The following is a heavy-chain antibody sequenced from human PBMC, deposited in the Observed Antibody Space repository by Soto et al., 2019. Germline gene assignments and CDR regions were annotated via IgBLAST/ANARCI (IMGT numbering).Heavy chain of an antibody. D-gene: IGHD4-17*01. CDR2: ISYDGSNK. CDR3: AKDREVTSNYYYYGMDV. V-gene: IGHV3-30*18. J-gene: IGHJ6*02. CDR1: GFTFSRPV. Sequence: GVPLRLSSAASGFTFSRPVMRWVRQAPVKRLEKVAVISYDGSNKYYADSVKGRFTISRDNSKNTVYLQMNSLRAEDTAVYFCAKDREVTSNYYYYGMDVWGQGTTVTVSS.